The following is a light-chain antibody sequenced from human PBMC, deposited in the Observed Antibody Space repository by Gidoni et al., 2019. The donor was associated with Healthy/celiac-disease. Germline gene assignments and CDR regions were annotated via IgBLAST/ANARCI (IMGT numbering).Light chain of an antibody. CDR1: NIGSKS. J-gene: IGLJ2*01. CDR2: DDS. CDR3: QVWDSSSDLVV. Sequence: SYVLTQPPSVSAAPGQTARITCGGNNIGSKSVHWYQQKPGQAPVLVVYDDSDRPSGIPARFSGSNSGNTATLTISRVEAGDEADYYCQVWDSSSDLVVFGGGTKLTVL. V-gene: IGLV3-21*02.